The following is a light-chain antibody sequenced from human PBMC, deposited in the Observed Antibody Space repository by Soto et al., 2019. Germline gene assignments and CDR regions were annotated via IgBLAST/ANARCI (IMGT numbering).Light chain of an antibody. CDR2: GAS. CDR1: QSVSRSY. Sequence: EIVLTQSPGTLSLSPGERATLSCRASQSVSRSYLAWYQQKPGQAPRLLIYGASSRVTGIPDRFSGSGSGTDFTLTISRLEREDFAVYYCQQYGSSPGTFGQGTKLEIK. V-gene: IGKV3-20*01. J-gene: IGKJ2*01. CDR3: QQYGSSPGT.